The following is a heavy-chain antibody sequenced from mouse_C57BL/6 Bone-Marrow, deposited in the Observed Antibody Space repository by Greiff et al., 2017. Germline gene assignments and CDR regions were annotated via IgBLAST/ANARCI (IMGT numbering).Heavy chain of an antibody. CDR1: GYTFTGYW. CDR3: AQERSPVAY. Sequence: QVQLQQSGAELMKPGASVKLSCKATGYTFTGYWIEWVKQRPGHGLEWIGEILPGSGSTNYNEKFKGKATFTADTSSNTAYMQLSSLTTEDSASIYCAQERSPVAYWGQGTLVTVSA. V-gene: IGHV1-9*01. J-gene: IGHJ3*01. CDR2: ILPGSGST.